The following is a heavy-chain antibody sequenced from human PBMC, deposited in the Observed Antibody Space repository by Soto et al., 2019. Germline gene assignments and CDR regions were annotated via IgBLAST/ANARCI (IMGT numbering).Heavy chain of an antibody. CDR1: GGTFSSYA. CDR3: ARGKIVVVPAAIQNWFDP. D-gene: IGHD2-2*02. Sequence: SVKVSCKASGGTFSSYAISWVRQAPGRGLEWMGGIIPIFGTANYAQKFQGRVTITADESTSTAYMELSSLRSEDTAVYYCARGKIVVVPAAIQNWFDPWGQGTLVPVSS. CDR2: IIPIFGTA. J-gene: IGHJ5*02. V-gene: IGHV1-69*13.